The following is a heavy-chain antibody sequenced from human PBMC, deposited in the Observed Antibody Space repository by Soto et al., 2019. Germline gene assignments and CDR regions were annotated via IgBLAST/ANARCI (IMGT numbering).Heavy chain of an antibody. J-gene: IGHJ4*02. CDR1: GGSISNYY. CDR2: IYYSGST. V-gene: IGHV4-59*01. D-gene: IGHD4-17*01. CDR3: ARGVRSVTYFDS. Sequence: SETLSLTCTVSGGSISNYYWSWIRQSPGKRLEWIGYIYYSGSTNYNPSLRSRVTISVDTSKNQFSLNLSSVTAADTAVYFCARGVRSVTYFDSWGQGTLVTVSS.